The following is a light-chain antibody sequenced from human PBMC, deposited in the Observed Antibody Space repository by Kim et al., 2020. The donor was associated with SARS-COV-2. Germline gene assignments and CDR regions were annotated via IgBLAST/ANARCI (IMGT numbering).Light chain of an antibody. CDR3: QQYYSYPPYT. Sequence: AIRMTQSPSSFSASTGDRVTITCRASQGISSYLAWYKQKPGKAPKLLIYAASTLQSGVPSRFSGSGSGTDFTLTISCLQSEDFATYYCQQYYSYPPYTFGQGTKLEI. J-gene: IGKJ2*01. CDR1: QGISSY. CDR2: AAS. V-gene: IGKV1-8*01.